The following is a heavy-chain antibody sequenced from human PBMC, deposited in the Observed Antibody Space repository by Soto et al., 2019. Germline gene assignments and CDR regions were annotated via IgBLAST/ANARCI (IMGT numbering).Heavy chain of an antibody. CDR3: AHDAEMSAFDI. CDR2: IYWDDDK. V-gene: IGHV2-5*02. CDR1: GFSLSTSGVG. J-gene: IGHJ3*02. Sequence: QITLKESGPTLVKPTQTLTLTCTFSGFSLSTSGVGVGWIRQPPGKALEWLALIYWDDDKRYRPYLKSRLTITKDNSKNQVVLTMTNIVPVDTATYYCAHDAEMSAFDIWVQGTMVTVSS.